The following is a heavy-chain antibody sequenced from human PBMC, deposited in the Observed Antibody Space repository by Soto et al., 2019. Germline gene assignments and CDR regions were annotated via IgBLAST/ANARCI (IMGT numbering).Heavy chain of an antibody. J-gene: IGHJ4*02. CDR1: GFSLSTSDVG. V-gene: IGHV2-5*02. D-gene: IGHD6-6*01. CDR3: AHTEYSRSSFDN. Sequence: SGPTLVNPTQTLTLTCTFSGFSLSTSDVGVGWIRHPPGKALEWLAVIYWDDDKRYRPSLKSRLTITKDTSKNQVVLTMTNVDPVDTGTFYCAHTEYSRSSFDNWGQGTLVTVSS. CDR2: IYWDDDK.